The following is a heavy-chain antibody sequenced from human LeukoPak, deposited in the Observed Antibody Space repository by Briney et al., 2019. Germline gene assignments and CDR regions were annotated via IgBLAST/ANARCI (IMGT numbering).Heavy chain of an antibody. CDR1: GYSISSGYY. CDR2: IYHSGIT. CDR3: ARYRTSYEPRDAFDI. D-gene: IGHD2-2*01. Sequence: PSETLSLTCSVSGYSISSGYYWGWIRRPPGKGLEWISIIYHSGITYYNPSLKSRVTISVDTSKNQFSLKLSSVTAADTAVYYCARYRTSYEPRDAFDIRGQGTMVTVSS. J-gene: IGHJ3*02. V-gene: IGHV4-38-2*02.